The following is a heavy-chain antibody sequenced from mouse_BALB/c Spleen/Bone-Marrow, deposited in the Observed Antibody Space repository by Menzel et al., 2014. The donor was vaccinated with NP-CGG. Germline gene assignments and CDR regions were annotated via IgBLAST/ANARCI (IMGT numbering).Heavy chain of an antibody. J-gene: IGHJ2*01. Sequence: QVQLQQSGAELMKPGASVKISCKATGYTFSSYWIEWVKQRPGHGLEWIGEILPGSGSTNYNEKFKGKATFTADTSSNTAYMQLSSLTSEDSAVYYGARREVSYYYDYWGQGTTLTVST. CDR2: ILPGSGST. CDR3: ARREVSYYYDY. V-gene: IGHV1-9*01. D-gene: IGHD2-12*01. CDR1: GYTFSSYW.